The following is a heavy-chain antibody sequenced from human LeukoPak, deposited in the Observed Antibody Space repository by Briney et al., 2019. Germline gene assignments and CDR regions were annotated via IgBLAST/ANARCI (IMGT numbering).Heavy chain of an antibody. CDR1: GFTLSSHW. D-gene: IGHD5-18*01. CDR3: ARDSRYSRGVGDFDY. J-gene: IGHJ4*02. V-gene: IGHV3-7*03. Sequence: GGSLRLSCAASGFTLSSHWMSWVRQAPGKGLEWVANIRVDGSEKYYVDSVKGRFTISRDNAKNSLFLQMNRLRAEDTAVYYCARDSRYSRGVGDFDYWGQGTLVIVSS. CDR2: IRVDGSEK.